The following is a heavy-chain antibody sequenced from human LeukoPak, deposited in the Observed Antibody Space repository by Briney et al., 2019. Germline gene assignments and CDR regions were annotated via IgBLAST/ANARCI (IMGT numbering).Heavy chain of an antibody. CDR1: GFTFSSYL. J-gene: IGHJ4*02. Sequence: GGSLRLSCAASGFTFSSYLMYWVRQAPGKGLVWVSRINSDGSSTSHADSVKGRFTISRDNAKNTLYLQMNSLRAEDTAVYYCAREGGYSHAFDYWGQGTLVTVSS. CDR3: AREGGYSHAFDY. CDR2: INSDGSST. D-gene: IGHD3-22*01. V-gene: IGHV3-74*01.